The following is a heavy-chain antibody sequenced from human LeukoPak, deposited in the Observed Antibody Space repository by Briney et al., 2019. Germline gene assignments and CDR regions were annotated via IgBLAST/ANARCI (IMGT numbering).Heavy chain of an antibody. CDR2: INPNSGGT. J-gene: IGHJ5*02. CDR1: GYTFTGYC. CDR3: ARETYYYGSEVLNWFDP. Sequence: ASVKVSCKASGYTFTGYCMHWVRQAPGQGLEWMGWINPNSGGTNYAQKFQGRVTMTRDTSISTAYMELSRLRSDDTAVYYCARETYYYGSEVLNWFDPWGQGTLVTVSS. V-gene: IGHV1-2*02. D-gene: IGHD3-10*01.